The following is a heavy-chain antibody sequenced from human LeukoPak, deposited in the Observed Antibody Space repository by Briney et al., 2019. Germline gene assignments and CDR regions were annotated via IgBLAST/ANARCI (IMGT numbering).Heavy chain of an antibody. Sequence: PSETLSLTCTVSGGSVSSGNYYWSWIRQPPGKGLEWIGYVYYTGTTNYNPSLKSRVTMSVDTSKNEFSLKLSSVTAADTAVYYCARDLFGSGHFPPESPWGQGTLVTVSS. CDR2: VYYTGTT. CDR3: ARDLFGSGHFPPESP. CDR1: GGSVSSGNYY. V-gene: IGHV4-61*01. J-gene: IGHJ5*02. D-gene: IGHD3-10*01.